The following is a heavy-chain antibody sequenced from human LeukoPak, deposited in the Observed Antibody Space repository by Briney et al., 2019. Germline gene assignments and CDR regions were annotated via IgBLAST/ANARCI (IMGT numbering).Heavy chain of an antibody. D-gene: IGHD5-12*01. J-gene: IGHJ4*02. CDR2: IKQDGSEK. Sequence: PGGSLRLSCAAAGFTFSSYWMSRVRQAPGKGLEWVANIKQDGSEKYYVDSVKGRFTISRDNAKNSLYLQMNSLRAEDTAVYYCARDLVATITGDTDDYWGQGTLVTVSS. CDR1: GFTFSSYW. CDR3: ARDLVATITGDTDDY. V-gene: IGHV3-7*01.